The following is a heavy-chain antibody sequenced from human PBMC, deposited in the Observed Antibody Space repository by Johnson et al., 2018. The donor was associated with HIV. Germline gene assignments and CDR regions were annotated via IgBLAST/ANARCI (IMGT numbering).Heavy chain of an antibody. D-gene: IGHD3-3*01. CDR2: ISSSGNTI. V-gene: IGHV3-11*01. CDR3: TPIDWPGVVAFDI. CDR1: GFTFSDYY. Sequence: VQLVESGGGLVKPGGSLRLPCAASGFTFSDYYMSWIRQAPGKGLEWVSYISSSGNTIYYADSVKGLFTISRDNAKNSLYLQMNSLRREDTALYYCTPIDWPGVVAFDIWGQGTMVTVSS. J-gene: IGHJ3*02.